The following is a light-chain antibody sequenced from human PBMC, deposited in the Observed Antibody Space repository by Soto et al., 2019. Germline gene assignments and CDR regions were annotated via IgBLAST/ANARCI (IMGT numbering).Light chain of an antibody. J-gene: IGKJ1*01. V-gene: IGKV1-27*01. Sequence: DIQMTQSPSSLSASVGDRVTITCRASQGISNYLAWYQQKPGKVPKLLIYAASTLQSGVPSRFSGSGSGTDFPPPISSLQPEDVATYYCQKYNSAPWRCGQGTKVEDK. CDR1: QGISNY. CDR2: AAS. CDR3: QKYNSAPWR.